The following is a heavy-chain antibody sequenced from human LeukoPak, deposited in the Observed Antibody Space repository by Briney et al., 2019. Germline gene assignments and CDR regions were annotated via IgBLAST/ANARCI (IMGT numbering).Heavy chain of an antibody. CDR1: GYTFTGYY. CDR2: ISPNSGGT. Sequence: GASVKVSCKASGYTFTGYYMHWVRQAPGQGLEWMGWISPNSGGTNYAQKFQGRVTMTRDTSISTAYLQWSSLKASDTAMYYCARHGRAWVWVNDYMDVWGKGTTVTVSS. CDR3: ARHGRAWVWVNDYMDV. V-gene: IGHV1-2*02. D-gene: IGHD6-13*01. J-gene: IGHJ6*03.